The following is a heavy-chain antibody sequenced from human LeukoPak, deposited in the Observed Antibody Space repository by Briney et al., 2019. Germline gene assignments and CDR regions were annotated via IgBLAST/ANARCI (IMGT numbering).Heavy chain of an antibody. V-gene: IGHV3-23*01. CDR2: ISSGGGAT. Sequence: GGSLRLSCVASGFTFSNSAMNWVRQAPGKGLEWVSYISSGGGATYYADSVKGRLTISRDNSKNTLYLQMNSLRAEDTAVYYCAKAGYYDTRSHFDYWGQGTLVTVSS. CDR1: GFTFSNSA. CDR3: AKAGYYDTRSHFDY. D-gene: IGHD3-22*01. J-gene: IGHJ4*02.